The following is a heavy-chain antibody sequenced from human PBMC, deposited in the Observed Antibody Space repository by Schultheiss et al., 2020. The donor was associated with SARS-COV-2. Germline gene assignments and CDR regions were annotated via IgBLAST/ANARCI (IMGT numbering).Heavy chain of an antibody. D-gene: IGHD7-27*01. CDR1: GFTFSNYW. CDR3: AQLGEAY. Sequence: GGSLRLSCAASGFTFSNYWMHWVRQAPGKGLEWVTRIDTQGYGIMYADFVKGRFTISRDNAKNTLYLQMNNLRAEDTAVYYCAQLGEAYWGQGTLVTVSS. CDR2: IDTQGYGI. J-gene: IGHJ4*02. V-gene: IGHV3-74*03.